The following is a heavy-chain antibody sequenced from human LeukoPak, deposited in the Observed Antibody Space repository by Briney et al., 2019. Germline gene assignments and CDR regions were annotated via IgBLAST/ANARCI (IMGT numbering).Heavy chain of an antibody. V-gene: IGHV3-33*06. CDR3: AKEGIYYGSGSYYNSFDY. D-gene: IGHD3-10*01. J-gene: IGHJ4*02. Sequence: GTSLRLSCAASGFIFSTYGMHWVRQAPGKGLEWVAVVWSGGKNKYYSDSVKGRFTISRDNSKNTLYLEMNSLRAEDTAVYYCAKEGIYYGSGSYYNSFDYWGQGTLVTVSS. CDR2: VWSGGKNK. CDR1: GFIFSTYG.